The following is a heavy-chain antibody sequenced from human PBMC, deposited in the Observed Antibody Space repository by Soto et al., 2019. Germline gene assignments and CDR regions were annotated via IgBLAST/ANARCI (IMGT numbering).Heavy chain of an antibody. CDR1: GYTFTGYY. J-gene: IGHJ6*02. CDR2: INPNSGGT. D-gene: IGHD3-22*01. V-gene: IGHV1-2*04. Sequence: ASVKVSCKASGYTFTGYYMHWVRQAPGQGLEWMGWINPNSGGTNYAQKFQGWVTMTRDTSISTAYMELSRLRSDDTAVYYCARGGDTMIVANYYGMDVWGQGTTVTVSS. CDR3: ARGGDTMIVANYYGMDV.